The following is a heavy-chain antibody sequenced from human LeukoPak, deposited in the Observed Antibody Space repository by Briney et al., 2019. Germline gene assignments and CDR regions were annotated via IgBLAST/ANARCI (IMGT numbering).Heavy chain of an antibody. CDR2: FNSDGSRT. CDR3: ARGSWSAADTNIDY. Sequence: PGGSLRLSCAASGLTLSTYWMHWVRQCTGKGLVGVSCFNSDGSRTTYADSVKGRFTISRDNAKNTLYLQMNTLRVEDTAVYYCARGSWSAADTNIDYWGQGTLVTVSS. J-gene: IGHJ4*02. CDR1: GLTLSTYW. D-gene: IGHD6-13*01. V-gene: IGHV3-74*01.